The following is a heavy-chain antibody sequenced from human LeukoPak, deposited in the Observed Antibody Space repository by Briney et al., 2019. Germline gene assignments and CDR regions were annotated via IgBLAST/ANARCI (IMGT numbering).Heavy chain of an antibody. V-gene: IGHV4-34*01. CDR3: ASRVGSSWYVYYFDY. D-gene: IGHD6-13*01. Sequence: SETLSLTCAVYGGSFSGYYWSWIRQPPGKGLEWIGEINHSGSTNYNPSLKSRVTISVDKPKNQFSLNLSSVTAADTAVYYCASRVGSSWYVYYFDYWGQGTLVTVSS. J-gene: IGHJ4*02. CDR2: INHSGST. CDR1: GGSFSGYY.